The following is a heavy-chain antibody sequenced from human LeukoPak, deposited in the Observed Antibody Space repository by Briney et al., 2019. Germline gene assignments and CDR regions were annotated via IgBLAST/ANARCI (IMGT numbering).Heavy chain of an antibody. Sequence: GGSLRLSCAASGFTFSNYAMNWVRQAPGKGLEWVSGISGSSGTVNYAAPVKGRFTISRDNSRNTLYLQMNSLRADDTAVYYCAKRLGDPRAFDYWGQGTLVTVSS. J-gene: IGHJ4*02. V-gene: IGHV3-23*01. CDR3: AKRLGDPRAFDY. D-gene: IGHD2-21*02. CDR2: ISGSSGTV. CDR1: GFTFSNYA.